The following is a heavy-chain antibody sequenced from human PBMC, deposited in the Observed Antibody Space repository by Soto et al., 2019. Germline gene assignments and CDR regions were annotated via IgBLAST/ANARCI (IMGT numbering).Heavy chain of an antibody. J-gene: IGHJ4*02. Sequence: QVQLVQSGAEVKKPGASVKVSCKASGYTFTSYYMHWVRQAPGQGLEWMGIINPSGGSTSYAQKFQGQVTMTRDTSTSTVYMELSSLRSEDTAVYYCARVLYSGYDYGPSLDYWGQGTLVTVSS. CDR1: GYTFTSYY. V-gene: IGHV1-46*03. D-gene: IGHD5-12*01. CDR3: ARVLYSGYDYGPSLDY. CDR2: INPSGGST.